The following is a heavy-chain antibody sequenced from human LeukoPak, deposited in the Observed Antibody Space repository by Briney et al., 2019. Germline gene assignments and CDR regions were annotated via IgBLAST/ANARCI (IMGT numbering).Heavy chain of an antibody. CDR1: GFTFSSYE. V-gene: IGHV3-48*03. Sequence: GGSLRLSCAASGFTFSSYEMNWVRQAPGKGLEWVSYISTSASTIYYADSVKGRFTSSRDNAKNSLYPQMNSLRAEDTAVYYCARRGTSRSSYYFDYWGQGTLVTVSS. J-gene: IGHJ4*02. CDR3: ARRGTSRSSYYFDY. CDR2: ISTSASTI.